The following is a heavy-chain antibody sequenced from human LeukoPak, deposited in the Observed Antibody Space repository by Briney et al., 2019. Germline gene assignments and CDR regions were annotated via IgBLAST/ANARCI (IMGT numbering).Heavy chain of an antibody. CDR2: ISSNSDTM. D-gene: IGHD7-27*01. CDR3: ARDPPNWGFGY. V-gene: IGHV3-48*01. Sequence: PGGSLRLSCAASGFTFSSYAMNWVRQAPGKGLEWVSYISSNSDTMYYADSVKGRFTISRDNAKKSLYLRMDSLRAEDTAVYYCARDPPNWGFGYWGQGALVTVSS. CDR1: GFTFSSYA. J-gene: IGHJ4*02.